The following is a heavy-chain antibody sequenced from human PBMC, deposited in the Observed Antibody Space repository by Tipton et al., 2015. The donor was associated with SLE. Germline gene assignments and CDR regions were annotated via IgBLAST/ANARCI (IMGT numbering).Heavy chain of an antibody. Sequence: TLSLTCTVSGGSISSYYWSWIRQPPGKGLEWIGYIYYSGSTNYNPSLKSRVTISVDTSKNQFSLKLSSVTDADAAVYYCARVRGRGYFQHWGQGPLVTVSS. CDR2: IYYSGST. V-gene: IGHV4-59*01. D-gene: IGHD3-10*01. CDR3: ARVRGRGYFQH. J-gene: IGHJ1*01. CDR1: GGSISSYY.